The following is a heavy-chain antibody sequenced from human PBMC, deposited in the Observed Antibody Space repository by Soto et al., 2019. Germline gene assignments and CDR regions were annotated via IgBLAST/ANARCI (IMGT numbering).Heavy chain of an antibody. CDR2: ISPNNGNT. D-gene: IGHD6-19*01. CDR3: ARDLSSGWYGRFDY. CDR1: GYTFTDYY. Sequence: GASVKVSCKPSGYTFTDYYIHWVRQAPGQGLEWMGWISPNNGNTNYAQKLQGRVTMTTDTSTSTAYMELRSLRSDDTAVYYCARDLSSGWYGRFDYWGQGTLVTVSS. J-gene: IGHJ4*02. V-gene: IGHV1-18*04.